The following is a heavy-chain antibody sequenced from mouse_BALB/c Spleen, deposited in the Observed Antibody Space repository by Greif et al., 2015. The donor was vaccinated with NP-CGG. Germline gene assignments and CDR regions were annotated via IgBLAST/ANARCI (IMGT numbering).Heavy chain of an antibody. CDR1: GFSLTSYG. D-gene: IGHD4-1*01. Sequence: VQLVESGPGLVAPSQSLSITCTVSGFSLTSYGVHWVRQPPGKGLEWLGVIWAGGSTNYNSALMSRLSISKDNSKSXVCLKMTSLQTDDTAMYYCARESPLTGTDYWGQGTTLTVSS. CDR2: IWAGGST. V-gene: IGHV2-9*02. CDR3: ARESPLTGTDY. J-gene: IGHJ2*01.